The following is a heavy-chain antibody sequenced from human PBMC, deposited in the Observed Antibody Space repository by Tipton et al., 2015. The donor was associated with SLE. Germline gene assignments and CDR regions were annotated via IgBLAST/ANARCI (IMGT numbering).Heavy chain of an antibody. CDR2: IYPGDPDT. D-gene: IGHD3-9*01. J-gene: IGHJ4*02. Sequence: QLVQSGAEVKKPGESLKISCKGSGYSFTSYWIGWVRQMPGKGLEWMGIIYPGDPDTRYSPSFQGQVTISADKSISTAYLQWSSLKASDTAMYYCARRRPPGYYDILTGYDYWGQGTLVTVSS. CDR3: ARRRPPGYYDILTGYDY. V-gene: IGHV5-51*03. CDR1: GYSFTSYW.